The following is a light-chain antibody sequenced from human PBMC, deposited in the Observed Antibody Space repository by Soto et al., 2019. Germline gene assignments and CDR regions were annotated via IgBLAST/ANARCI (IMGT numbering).Light chain of an antibody. J-gene: IGKJ2*01. Sequence: EIVLTQSPATLSLSPGERATLSCRASQSVSSTYLAWYQQKPGQAPRLLIYGASTRATGIPARFSGSGSGTDFTLTISRLEPEDFAVYFCQQYDSSLYTFGQGTKLEIK. CDR3: QQYDSSLYT. CDR1: QSVSSTY. V-gene: IGKV3-20*01. CDR2: GAS.